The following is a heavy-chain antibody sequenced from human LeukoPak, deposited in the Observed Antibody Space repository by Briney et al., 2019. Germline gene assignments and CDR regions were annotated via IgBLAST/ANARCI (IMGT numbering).Heavy chain of an antibody. CDR2: IIPIFGTA. CDR3: ARGITMMDY. V-gene: IGHV1-69*05. CDR1: GGTFISYA. J-gene: IGHJ4*02. Sequence: SVKVSCKASGGTFISYAISWVRQAPGQGGEWRGGIIPIFGTANYAQKFQGRVTITTDESTSTTYMELSSLRSEDTAVYYCARGITMMDYWGQGTLVTVSS. D-gene: IGHD3-22*01.